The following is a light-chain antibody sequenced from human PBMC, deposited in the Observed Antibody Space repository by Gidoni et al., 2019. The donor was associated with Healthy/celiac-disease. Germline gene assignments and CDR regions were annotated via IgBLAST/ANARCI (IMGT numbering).Light chain of an antibody. CDR2: AAS. J-gene: IGKJ1*01. CDR1: QSISSY. CDR3: QQSYSTPWT. Sequence: DIQRTHSPSSLSASVGDRVTITCRGSQSISSYLNWYQQKPGKAPKLLIYAASSLQSGVPSRFSGSGSGTDFTLTISSLQPEDFATYYCQQSYSTPWTFGQGTKVEIK. V-gene: IGKV1-39*01.